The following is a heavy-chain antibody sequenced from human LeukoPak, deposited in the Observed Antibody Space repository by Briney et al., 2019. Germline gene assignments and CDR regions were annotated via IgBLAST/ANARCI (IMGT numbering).Heavy chain of an antibody. D-gene: IGHD3-3*01. Sequence: ASVKVSCKASGGTFSSYAISWVRQAPGQGLEWMGGIIPIFGTANYAQKFQGRVTITADESTRTAYMELSSLRSEDTAVYYCARVQIRRITISNWFDPWGQGTLVTVSS. V-gene: IGHV1-69*13. CDR3: ARVQIRRITISNWFDP. CDR2: IIPIFGTA. J-gene: IGHJ5*02. CDR1: GGTFSSYA.